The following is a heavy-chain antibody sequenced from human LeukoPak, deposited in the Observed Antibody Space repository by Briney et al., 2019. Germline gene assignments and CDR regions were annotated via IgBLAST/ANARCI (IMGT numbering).Heavy chain of an antibody. J-gene: IGHJ4*02. CDR2: IYYSGST. D-gene: IGHD1-26*01. CDR1: GGSISSGGYY. V-gene: IGHV4-31*03. Sequence: SETLSLTCTVSGGSISSGGYYWSWIRQHPGKGLEWIGYIYYSGSTYYNPSLKSRVTISVDTSKNQFFLKLSSVTAADTAVYYCARGRSGSYSDYWGQGTLVTVSS. CDR3: ARGRSGSYSDY.